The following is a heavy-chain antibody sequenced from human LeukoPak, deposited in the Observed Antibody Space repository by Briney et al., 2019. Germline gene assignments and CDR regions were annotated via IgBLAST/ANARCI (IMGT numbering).Heavy chain of an antibody. V-gene: IGHV5-51*01. J-gene: IGHJ4*02. CDR2: IRPMNSDM. Sequence: GESLKISCKGSGYNFNTYWVAWVRQLPGKGLEWMGIIRPMNSDMRYSPSIQGQVTISADRSINTAYLQWSSLTASDTAMYYCARKWELVQNVDYWGQGTLVTVSS. CDR3: ARKWELVQNVDY. CDR1: GYNFNTYW. D-gene: IGHD1-26*01.